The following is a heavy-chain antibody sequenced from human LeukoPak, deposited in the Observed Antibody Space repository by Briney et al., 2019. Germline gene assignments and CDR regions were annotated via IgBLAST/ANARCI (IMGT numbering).Heavy chain of an antibody. CDR3: AKGNWRYFDY. Sequence: GGSLRLSCAASGVTFSTYVMSWVRQAPGKGLEWVSAISGSGGSTYYADSVKGRFTISKDNSKNTLYLQMNSLGADDTAVYYCAKGNWRYFDYWGQGTLVTVSS. V-gene: IGHV3-23*01. CDR2: ISGSGGST. CDR1: GVTFSTYV. D-gene: IGHD1-1*01. J-gene: IGHJ4*02.